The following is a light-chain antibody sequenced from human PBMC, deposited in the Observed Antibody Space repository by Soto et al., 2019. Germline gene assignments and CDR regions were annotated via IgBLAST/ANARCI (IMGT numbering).Light chain of an antibody. CDR3: QQYDTYWT. CDR1: QSISNW. Sequence: DIQMTQSPSTLSASVGDIVIITFRASQSISNWLAWYQQKPGKAPNLLIYKASSLKSGVPSRFSGSGSGTEFTLTISSLQPDDFATYYCQQYDTYWTFGQGTKVDIK. CDR2: KAS. V-gene: IGKV1-5*03. J-gene: IGKJ1*01.